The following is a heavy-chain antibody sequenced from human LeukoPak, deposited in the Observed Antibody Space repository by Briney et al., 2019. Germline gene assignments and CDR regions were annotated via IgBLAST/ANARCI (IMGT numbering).Heavy chain of an antibody. CDR1: GGTFSSYA. CDR2: IIPIFGTA. J-gene: IGHJ6*03. D-gene: IGHD2-2*01. Sequence: GASVKVSCKASGGTFSSYAISWVRQAPGQGLEWMGGIIPIFGTANYAQKFQGRVTITADESTSTAYMELSSLRSEDTAVYYCARVPGVVVVPAATTPSHYYYMDVWGKGTTVTVSS. CDR3: ARVPGVVVVPAATTPSHYYYMDV. V-gene: IGHV1-69*13.